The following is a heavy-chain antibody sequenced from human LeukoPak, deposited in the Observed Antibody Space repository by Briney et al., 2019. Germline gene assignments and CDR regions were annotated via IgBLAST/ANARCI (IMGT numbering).Heavy chain of an antibody. D-gene: IGHD5/OR15-5a*01. CDR3: VRDESVFDI. CDR2: ISAYNGNT. J-gene: IGHJ3*02. Sequence: ASVKVSCKASGYTFTSYGISWVRQAPGQGLEWMGWISAYNGNTNYAQKLQGRVTMTTDTSSTTAYMELRSLRFDDTAMYYCVRDESVFDIWGQGTMVTVSS. V-gene: IGHV1-18*01. CDR1: GYTFTSYG.